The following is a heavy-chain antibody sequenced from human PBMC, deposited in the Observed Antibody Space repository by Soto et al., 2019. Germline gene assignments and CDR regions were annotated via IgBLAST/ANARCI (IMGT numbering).Heavy chain of an antibody. CDR3: ARGQCSSASCFYFDY. J-gene: IGHJ4*02. D-gene: IGHD2-2*01. V-gene: IGHV3-64D*06. Sequence: GGSLRLSCSASGFTFRIYAMHWVRQAPGRGLEYVSSISPDGGGTHYADSVKGRFTISRDNSKNTHYLQMGSLRSEDTTLYYCARGQCSSASCFYFDYWGQGSLVTVSS. CDR2: ISPDGGGT. CDR1: GFTFRIYA.